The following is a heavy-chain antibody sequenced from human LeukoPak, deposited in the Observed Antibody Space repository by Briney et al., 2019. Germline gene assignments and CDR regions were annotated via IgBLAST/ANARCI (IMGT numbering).Heavy chain of an antibody. CDR2: IYYSGST. CDR1: GGSISSYY. Sequence: SETLSLTCTVSGGSISSYYWSWIRQPPGKGLEWIGYIYYSGSTNYNPSLKSRVTISVDTSKNQFSLKLSSVTAADTAVYYCARHPYYYDSSGYPFTPWGQGTLVTVSS. J-gene: IGHJ5*02. CDR3: ARHPYYYDSSGYPFTP. V-gene: IGHV4-59*08. D-gene: IGHD3-22*01.